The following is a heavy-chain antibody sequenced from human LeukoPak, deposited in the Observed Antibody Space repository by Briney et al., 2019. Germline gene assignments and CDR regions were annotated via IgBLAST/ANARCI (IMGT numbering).Heavy chain of an antibody. V-gene: IGHV4-34*01. Sequence: MSSETLSLTCAVYGGSFSGYYWSWIRQPPGKGLEWIGEINHSGSTNYNPSLKSRVTISVDTSKNQFSLKLSSVTAADTAVYYCARGLGNDFWSGYYTFPGAGSYYYGMDVWGQGTTVTVSS. CDR3: ARGLGNDFWSGYYTFPGAGSYYYGMDV. J-gene: IGHJ6*02. CDR2: INHSGST. CDR1: GGSFSGYY. D-gene: IGHD3-3*01.